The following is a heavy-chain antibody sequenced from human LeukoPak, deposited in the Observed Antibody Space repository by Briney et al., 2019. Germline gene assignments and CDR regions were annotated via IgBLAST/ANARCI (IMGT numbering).Heavy chain of an antibody. J-gene: IGHJ4*02. Sequence: GRSLRLSCAASGFTFRSYGMHWVRQAPGKGLEWVAVIWYDGSNKYYADSVKGRFTISRDNSKNTLYLQMNSLRAEDTAVYYCARSLEYSSGWYTYYFDYWGQGTLVTVSS. V-gene: IGHV3-33*01. CDR2: IWYDGSNK. D-gene: IGHD6-19*01. CDR3: ARSLEYSSGWYTYYFDY. CDR1: GFTFRSYG.